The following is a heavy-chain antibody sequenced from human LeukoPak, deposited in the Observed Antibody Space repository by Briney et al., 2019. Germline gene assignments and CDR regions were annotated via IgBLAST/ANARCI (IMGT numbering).Heavy chain of an antibody. CDR1: GDSISFYY. D-gene: IGHD1-26*01. CDR3: ARAGSGSYSLYDAFDI. V-gene: IGHV4-59*01. Sequence: PSVTLSLTCTVSGDSISFYYWSWVPQPPGKGREWIGYIYYSGSTKYNPSLKSRVTMSIDTSKNQFSLKLSSVTAADTAVYYCARAGSGSYSLYDAFDIWGQGTMVTVSS. J-gene: IGHJ3*02. CDR2: IYYSGST.